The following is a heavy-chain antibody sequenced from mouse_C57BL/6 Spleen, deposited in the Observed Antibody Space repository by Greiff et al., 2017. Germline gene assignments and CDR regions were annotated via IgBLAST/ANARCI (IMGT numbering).Heavy chain of an antibody. V-gene: IGHV1-80*01. CDR1: GYAFSSYW. CDR3: AREEDGYWADY. CDR2: IYPGDGDT. D-gene: IGHD2-3*01. J-gene: IGHJ2*01. Sequence: QVQLKESGAELVKPGASVKISCKASGYAFSSYWMNWVKQRPGKGLEWIGQIYPGDGDTNYNGKFKGKATLTADKSSSTAYMQLSSLTSEDSAVYFCAREEDGYWADYWGQGTTLTVSS.